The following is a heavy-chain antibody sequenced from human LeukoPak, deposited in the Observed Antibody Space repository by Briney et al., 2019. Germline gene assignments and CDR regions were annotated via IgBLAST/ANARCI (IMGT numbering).Heavy chain of an antibody. J-gene: IGHJ4*02. CDR2: IRSNGDTA. Sequence: PGGSLRLSCAASGFTVSSNYMTWVRQAPGKGPEWVSTIRSNGDTAYNADSVKGRFTISRDNSKNTLYLQMNSLRVEDTAIYYCAKGQELDDGVFDSWGQGTLVTVSS. D-gene: IGHD1-1*01. V-gene: IGHV3-23*01. CDR3: AKGQELDDGVFDS. CDR1: GFTVSSNY.